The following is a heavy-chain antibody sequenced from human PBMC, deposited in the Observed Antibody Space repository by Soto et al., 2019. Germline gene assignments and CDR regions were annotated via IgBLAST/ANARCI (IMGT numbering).Heavy chain of an antibody. J-gene: IGHJ4*02. V-gene: IGHV4-4*07. CDR2: ISATGSS. D-gene: IGHD6-19*01. Sequence: SETLSLTCTVSGGSINNYQLNWIRQPAGKGLEWIGRISATGSSNYNPSLKSRSTLSVDTSSNQFSLKVRSVTAADTAVYYCARSYSSGCESWGQGTLVTVSS. CDR1: GGSINNYQ. CDR3: ARSYSSGCES.